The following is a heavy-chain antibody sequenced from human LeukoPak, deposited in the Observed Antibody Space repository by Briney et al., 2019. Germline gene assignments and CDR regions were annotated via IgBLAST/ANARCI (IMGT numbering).Heavy chain of an antibody. V-gene: IGHV4-34*01. J-gene: IGHJ5*02. CDR1: GGSFSGYY. CDR3: VTEPGYCTGGRCYGGWFDP. CDR2: INHSRST. Sequence: PSETLSLTCAVYGGSFSGYYWSWIRQAPGKGLEWIGEINHSRSTNYNPSLKSRVTISVDTSKNQFSLKLSSVTAADTAVYYCVTEPGYCTGGRCYGGWFDPWGQGTLVTVSS. D-gene: IGHD2-15*01.